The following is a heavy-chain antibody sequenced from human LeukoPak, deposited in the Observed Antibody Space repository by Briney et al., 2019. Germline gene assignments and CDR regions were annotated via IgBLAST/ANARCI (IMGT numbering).Heavy chain of an antibody. CDR1: ELNFKTHA. CDR2: LSFDASGR. D-gene: IGHD3-16*02. CDR3: ARDLQEISSFYIDY. J-gene: IGHJ4*02. Sequence: PGTSLRLSCVVSELNFKTHAMHWVRQAPGKGLEWVAGLSFDASGRNYADSVKGRFTISRDNSKNTLYLQMHSLSPEDTAVYFCARDLQEISSFYIDYWGQGSLVTVSS. V-gene: IGHV3-30*04.